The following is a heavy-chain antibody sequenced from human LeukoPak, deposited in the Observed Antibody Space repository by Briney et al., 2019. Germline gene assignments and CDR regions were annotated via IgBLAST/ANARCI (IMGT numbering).Heavy chain of an antibody. V-gene: IGHV3-30-3*01. J-gene: IGHJ4*02. D-gene: IGHD3-10*01. Sequence: GGSLRLSCAASGFTFSSYAMHWVRQAPGKGLEWVAVISYDGSNKYYADSVKGRFTISRDNSKNTLYLQMNSLRAEDTAVYYCARTMVRGVPGDYWGQGTLVTVSS. CDR3: ARTMVRGVPGDY. CDR2: ISYDGSNK. CDR1: GFTFSSYA.